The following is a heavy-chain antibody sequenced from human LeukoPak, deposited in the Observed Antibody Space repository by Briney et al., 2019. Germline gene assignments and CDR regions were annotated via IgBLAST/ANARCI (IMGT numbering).Heavy chain of an antibody. CDR3: AREVVVVVPAASDAFDI. D-gene: IGHD2-2*01. Sequence: SETLSLTCTVSGYSISSGYYWGWILQPPGKGLEWIGSIYHSGSTYYNPSLKSRVTISVDTSKNQFSLKLSSVPAADTAVYYCAREVVVVVPAASDAFDIWGQGTMVTVSS. CDR2: IYHSGST. V-gene: IGHV4-38-2*02. CDR1: GYSISSGYY. J-gene: IGHJ3*02.